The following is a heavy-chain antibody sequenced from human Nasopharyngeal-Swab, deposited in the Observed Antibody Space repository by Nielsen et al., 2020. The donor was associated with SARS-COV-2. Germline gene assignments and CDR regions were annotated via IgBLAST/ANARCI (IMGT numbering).Heavy chain of an antibody. CDR2: IGTAGDT. V-gene: IGHV3-13*04. Sequence: GGSLRLSCAASGFTFSSYDMHWVRQATGKGLKWVSAIGTAGDTYYPGSVKGRFTISRENAKNSLYLQMNSLRAGDTAVYYCARGWRDGYSHYYYYGMDVWDQGTTVTVSS. D-gene: IGHD5-24*01. CDR3: ARGWRDGYSHYYYYGMDV. CDR1: GFTFSSYD. J-gene: IGHJ6*02.